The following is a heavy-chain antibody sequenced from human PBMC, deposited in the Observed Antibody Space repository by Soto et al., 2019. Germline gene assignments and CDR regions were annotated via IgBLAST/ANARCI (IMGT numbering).Heavy chain of an antibody. Sequence: QVQLQESGPGLVKPSGTLSLTCAVSGGSISSSNWWSWVRQPPGKGLEWIGEIFHSGSTNYNPSHKSRVTISVDKSKNQFSLQLSSVTAADTALYYCARDPPLPAAMVDWGQGTLVTVSS. CDR3: ARDPPLPAAMVD. CDR2: IFHSGST. J-gene: IGHJ4*02. V-gene: IGHV4-4*02. CDR1: GGSISSSNW. D-gene: IGHD2-2*01.